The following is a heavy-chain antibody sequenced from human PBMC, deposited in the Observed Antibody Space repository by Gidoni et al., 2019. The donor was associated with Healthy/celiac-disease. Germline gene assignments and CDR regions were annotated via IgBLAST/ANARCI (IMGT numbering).Heavy chain of an antibody. J-gene: IGHJ6*03. CDR1: GYSFTSYW. CDR2: IYPGDSDT. D-gene: IGHD2-2*03. Sequence: EVQLVQSGAELKKPGESLKISCKGSGYSFTSYWIGWVRQMPGKGLEWMGIIYPGDSDTRYSPSFQGQVTISADKSISTAYLQWSSLKASDTAMYYCASQAGYCSSTSCYEYYMDVWGKGTTVTVSS. CDR3: ASQAGYCSSTSCYEYYMDV. V-gene: IGHV5-51*03.